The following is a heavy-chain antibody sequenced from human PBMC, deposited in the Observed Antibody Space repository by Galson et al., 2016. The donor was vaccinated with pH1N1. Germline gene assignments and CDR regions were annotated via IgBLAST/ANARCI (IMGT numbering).Heavy chain of an antibody. CDR3: AREGYPAAADY. J-gene: IGHJ4*02. CDR1: GLRFSTSW. Sequence: SLRLSCAASGLRFSTSWMSWVRQAPGRALEWVANIRYDGGEIYYGDAVKGRFTVSRDNAKSSLYLQMSSLRVEDTAVYYCAREGYPAAADYWGQGTLVIV. D-gene: IGHD2-2*01. V-gene: IGHV3-7*04. CDR2: IRYDGGEI.